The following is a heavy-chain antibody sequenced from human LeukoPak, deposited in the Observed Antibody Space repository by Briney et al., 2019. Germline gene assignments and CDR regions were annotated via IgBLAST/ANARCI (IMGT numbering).Heavy chain of an antibody. D-gene: IGHD6-13*01. J-gene: IGHJ4*02. CDR1: GFTFSDYY. CDR3: ARATIAAAGRALDY. V-gene: IGHV3-11*06. CDR2: ISSSSSYT. Sequence: GGSLRLSCAASGFTFSDYYMSWIRQAPGKGLEWVSYISSSSSYTNYADSVKGRFTISRDNAKNTLYLQMSSLRAEDTAVYYCARATIAAAGRALDYWGQGTLVTVSS.